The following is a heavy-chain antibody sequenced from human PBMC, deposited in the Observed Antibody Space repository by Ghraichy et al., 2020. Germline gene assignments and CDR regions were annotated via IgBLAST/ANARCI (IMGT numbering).Heavy chain of an antibody. J-gene: IGHJ4*02. CDR2: IGTPGDT. Sequence: GESLNISCAASGFPFSDYDLHWVRQATGKSLEWVSTIGTPGDTYYSDSVKGRFTISRENAKNSFYLQMNSLRVGDTAVYYCARGRGDGYNLDYWGQGSLVTVSS. CDR3: ARGRGDGYNLDY. D-gene: IGHD5-24*01. V-gene: IGHV3-13*01. CDR1: GFPFSDYD.